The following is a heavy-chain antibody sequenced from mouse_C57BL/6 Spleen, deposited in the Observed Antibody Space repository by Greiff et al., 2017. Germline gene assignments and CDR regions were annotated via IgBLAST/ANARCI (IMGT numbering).Heavy chain of an antibody. V-gene: IGHV1-76*01. Sequence: QVHVKQSGAELVRPGASVKLSCKASGYTFTDYYINWVKQRPGQGLEWIARIYPGSGNTYYNEKFKGKATLTAEKSSSTAYMQLSSLTSEDSAVFFCAREGVLLYFYYFDYWGQGTTLSVST. J-gene: IGHJ2*01. CDR3: AREGVLLYFYYFDY. CDR1: GYTFTDYY. D-gene: IGHD2-1*01. CDR2: IYPGSGNT.